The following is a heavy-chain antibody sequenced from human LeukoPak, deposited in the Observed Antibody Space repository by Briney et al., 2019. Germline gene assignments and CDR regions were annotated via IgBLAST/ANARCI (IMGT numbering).Heavy chain of an antibody. CDR1: GFTFSTYS. CDR2: ISSSSSTI. V-gene: IGHV3-48*04. D-gene: IGHD3-16*01. Sequence: GGSLRLSCAASGFTFSTYSMNWVRQAPGKGLEWVSYISSSSSTIYYADSVRGRFTISRDNAKNSLYLQMSNLRAEDTAVYFCARGGGLDVWGQGATVTVSS. J-gene: IGHJ6*02. CDR3: ARGGGLDV.